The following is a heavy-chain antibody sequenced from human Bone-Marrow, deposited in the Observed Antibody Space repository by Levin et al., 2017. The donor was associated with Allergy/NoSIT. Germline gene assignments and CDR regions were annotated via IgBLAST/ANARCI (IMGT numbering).Heavy chain of an antibody. CDR3: VRQNSAAAGASWFDP. V-gene: IGHV5-51*01. Sequence: ASVKVSCKGSGYTFGTYWIGWARQMPGKGLEWLGIIYPGDSDTRYSPSFQGQVTISADKSISTAYLQWTSLKASDTAMYYCVRQNSAAAGASWFDPWGQGTLVTVSS. CDR1: GYTFGTYW. CDR2: IYPGDSDT. J-gene: IGHJ5*02. D-gene: IGHD6-13*01.